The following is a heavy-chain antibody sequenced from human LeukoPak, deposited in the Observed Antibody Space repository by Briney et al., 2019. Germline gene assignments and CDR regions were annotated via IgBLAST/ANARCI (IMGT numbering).Heavy chain of an antibody. Sequence: ASVKVSCKASGYTFTIYYMHWVRQAPGQGLEWMGIINPSGGSTSYAQKFQGRVTMTRDTSTSTVYMELSSLRSEDTAVYYCARDGRKTYYYDSSGYPGGYWGQGTLVTVSS. CDR2: INPSGGST. J-gene: IGHJ4*02. D-gene: IGHD3-22*01. V-gene: IGHV1-46*01. CDR1: GYTFTIYY. CDR3: ARDGRKTYYYDSSGYPGGY.